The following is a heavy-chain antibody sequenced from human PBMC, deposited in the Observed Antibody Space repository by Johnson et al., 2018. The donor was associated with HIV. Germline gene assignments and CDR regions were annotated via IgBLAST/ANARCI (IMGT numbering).Heavy chain of an antibody. V-gene: IGHV3-30*04. D-gene: IGHD6-19*01. CDR2: VSFDGINK. CDR1: GFTFSSYA. J-gene: IGHJ3*02. Sequence: QVQLVESGGGVVQPGRSLRLSCAASGFTFSSYAMHWVRQAPGKGLEWVALVSFDGINKYYADSVKGRFTISRDNSKTTLYLQMNSLRAGDTAVYFCARGKDMAGTGAFDIWGQGTMVTVSS. CDR3: ARGKDMAGTGAFDI.